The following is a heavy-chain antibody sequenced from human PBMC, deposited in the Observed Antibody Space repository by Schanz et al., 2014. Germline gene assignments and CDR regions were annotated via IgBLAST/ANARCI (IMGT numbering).Heavy chain of an antibody. CDR2: INPSGGST. CDR3: ATNIAFRMVRGTNACDA. CDR1: GYTFTSYY. D-gene: IGHD3-10*01. J-gene: IGHJ3*01. V-gene: IGHV1-46*03. Sequence: QVQLVQSGAEVKKPGASVKVSCKASGYTFTSYYMHWVRQAPGQGLEWMGIINPSGGSTSYAQKFQGRVTMTRDTSTSTVYMELSSLRSEDTAVYYCATNIAFRMVRGTNACDAWGQGTMVTVSS.